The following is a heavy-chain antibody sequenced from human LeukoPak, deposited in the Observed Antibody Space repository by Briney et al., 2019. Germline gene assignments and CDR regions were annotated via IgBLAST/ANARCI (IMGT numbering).Heavy chain of an antibody. CDR2: IYYSGST. CDR1: GGSISSSSYY. J-gene: IGHJ3*02. Sequence: PSETLCLTCTVSGGSISSSSYYWAWIRQPPVKGLEWIGSIYYSGSTYYNPSLKSRVTISVDTTKNQFSLKLSSVTAADTAVYYCARFGGSTAFDIWGQGTMVTVSS. V-gene: IGHV4-39*07. CDR3: ARFGGSTAFDI. D-gene: IGHD6-25*01.